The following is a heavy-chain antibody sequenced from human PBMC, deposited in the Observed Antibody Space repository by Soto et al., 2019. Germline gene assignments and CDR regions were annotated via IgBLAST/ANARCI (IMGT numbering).Heavy chain of an antibody. CDR3: ARQTTVTAFFDI. V-gene: IGHV4-61*05. Sequence: SETLSLTCTVSGGSTSTSSYYWGWIRQPPGKGLEWIGYIYYSGSTNYNPSLKSRVTISVDTSKNQFSLKLSSVTAADTAVYYCARQTTVTAFFDIWGQGTIVTVSS. J-gene: IGHJ3*02. CDR2: IYYSGST. D-gene: IGHD4-17*01. CDR1: GGSTSTSSYY.